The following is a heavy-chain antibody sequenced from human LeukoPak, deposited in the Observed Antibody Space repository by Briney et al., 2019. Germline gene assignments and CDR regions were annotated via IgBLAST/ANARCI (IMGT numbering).Heavy chain of an antibody. CDR2: IYHSGST. CDR3: ARGDYDVYYFDY. CDR1: GYSISSAYY. Sequence: SETLSLTCTVSGYSISSAYYWGWIRQPPGKGLEWIGTIYHSGSTYYNPSLKSRVTISVDTSKNQFSLKLSSVTAADTAVYYCARGDYDVYYFDYWGQGTLVTVSS. V-gene: IGHV4-38-2*02. D-gene: IGHD4-17*01. J-gene: IGHJ4*02.